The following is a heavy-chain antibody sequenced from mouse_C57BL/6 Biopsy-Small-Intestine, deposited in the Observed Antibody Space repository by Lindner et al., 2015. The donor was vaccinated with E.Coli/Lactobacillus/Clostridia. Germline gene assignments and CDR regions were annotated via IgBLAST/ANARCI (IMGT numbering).Heavy chain of an antibody. J-gene: IGHJ4*01. CDR1: GFTFSDYG. V-gene: IGHV5-17*01. Sequence: VQLQESGGGLVKPGGSLKLSCAASGFTFSDYGVHWVRQAPEKGLEWVAYINPGSSIIYYADTVKGRFTISRDNAKNTLFLQMTSLRSEDTAMYYCATPMVYWGQGTSVTVSS. CDR3: ATPMVY. CDR2: INPGSSII.